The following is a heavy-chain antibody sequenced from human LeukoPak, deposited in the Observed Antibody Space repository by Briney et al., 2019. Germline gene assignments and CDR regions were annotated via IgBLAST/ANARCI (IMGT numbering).Heavy chain of an antibody. CDR1: GFTFSSYA. V-gene: IGHV3-30*04. CDR2: ISYDGSNK. CDR3: ARANPGTVDY. D-gene: IGHD1/OR15-1a*01. Sequence: GGSLRLYCAASGFTFSSYAMHWVRQAPGKGLEWVAVISYDGSNKYYADSVKGRFTISRDNSKNTLYLQMNSLRAEDTAVYYCARANPGTVDYWGQGTLVTVSS. J-gene: IGHJ4*02.